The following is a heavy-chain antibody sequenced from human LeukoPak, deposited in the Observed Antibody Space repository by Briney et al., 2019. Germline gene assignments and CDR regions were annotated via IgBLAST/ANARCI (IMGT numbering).Heavy chain of an antibody. D-gene: IGHD2-2*01. CDR2: INPSGGST. CDR3: ARASAAAKLYYFDY. CDR1: GYTYTSYY. J-gene: IGHJ4*02. Sequence: ASMKVSCKASGYTYTSYYTHWVRQAPGQGLEWMGIINPSGGSTSYAQKFQGRVTMTRDMSTSTVYMELSSLRSEDTAVYYCARASAAAKLYYFDYWGQGTLVTVSS. V-gene: IGHV1-46*01.